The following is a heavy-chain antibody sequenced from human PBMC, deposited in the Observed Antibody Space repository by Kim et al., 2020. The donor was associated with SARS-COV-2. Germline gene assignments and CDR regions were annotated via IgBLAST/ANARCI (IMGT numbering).Heavy chain of an antibody. V-gene: IGHV3-30*18. CDR3: AKLSGRGHQLVPFDY. J-gene: IGHJ4*02. Sequence: GGSLRLSCAASGFTFRSYGMHWVRQAPGKGLEWVAVISYDGSNKYYVDSVKGRFTISRDNSKNTLYLQMNSLRGEDTAVYYCAKLSGRGHQLVPFDYWGQGTLVTVSS. CDR2: ISYDGSNK. D-gene: IGHD6-13*01. CDR1: GFTFRSYG.